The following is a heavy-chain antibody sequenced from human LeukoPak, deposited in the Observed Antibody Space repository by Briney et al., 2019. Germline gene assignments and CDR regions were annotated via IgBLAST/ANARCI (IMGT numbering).Heavy chain of an antibody. Sequence: ASVKVSCKASGHTFTSYYMHWVRQAPGQGLEWMGIINPSGGSTSYAQKFQGRVTMTRDTSTSTVYMELSSLRSEDTAVYYCARCLSYYYDSSGYYYANDYWGQGTLVTVSS. J-gene: IGHJ4*02. D-gene: IGHD3-22*01. CDR3: ARCLSYYYDSSGYYYANDY. CDR2: INPSGGST. V-gene: IGHV1-46*01. CDR1: GHTFTSYY.